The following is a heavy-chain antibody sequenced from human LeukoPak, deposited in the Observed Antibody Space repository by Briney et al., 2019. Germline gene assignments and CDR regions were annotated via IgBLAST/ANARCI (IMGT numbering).Heavy chain of an antibody. CDR3: ARGFRPIPLNY. V-gene: IGHV4-34*01. Sequence: PSETLSLTCAVYGGSFSGYYWSWIRQPPGKGLEWIGEINHSGSTSYNPSLKSRVTISVDTSKNQFSLKLSSVTAADTAVYYCARGFRPIPLNYWGQGTLVTVSS. D-gene: IGHD3-16*01. J-gene: IGHJ4*02. CDR2: INHSGST. CDR1: GGSFSGYY.